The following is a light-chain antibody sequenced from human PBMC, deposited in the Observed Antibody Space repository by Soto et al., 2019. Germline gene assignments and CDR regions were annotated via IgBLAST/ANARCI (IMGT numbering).Light chain of an antibody. CDR1: PNITNY. J-gene: IGKJ4*01. CDR3: QQYDDLPLT. V-gene: IGKV1-33*01. CDR2: DAS. Sequence: DIQMTQSPSSLSASGRDRVTITCQASPNITNYLNWYQQRPGQAPRLLIYDASNLDTGVPSRFSGSGFGTYFTFTISSLQPADVATYYCQQYDDLPLTFGGGTWVEI.